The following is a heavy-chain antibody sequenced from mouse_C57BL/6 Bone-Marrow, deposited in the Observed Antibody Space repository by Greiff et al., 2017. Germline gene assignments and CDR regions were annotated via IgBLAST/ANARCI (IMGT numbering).Heavy chain of an antibody. V-gene: IGHV1-50*01. CDR1: GYTFTSYW. CDR2: IDPSDSYT. Sequence: VQLQQPGAELVKPGASVKLSCKASGYTFTSYWMQWVKQRPGQGLEWIGEIDPSDSYTNYNQKFKGKATFTVDTSSSTAYMQLSSLTSEDSAVYYCAGGRYWGQGTTLTVSS. CDR3: AGGRY. J-gene: IGHJ2*01.